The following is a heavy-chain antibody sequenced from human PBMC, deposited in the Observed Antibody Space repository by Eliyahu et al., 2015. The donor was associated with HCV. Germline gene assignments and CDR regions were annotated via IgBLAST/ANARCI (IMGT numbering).Heavy chain of an antibody. J-gene: IGHJ6*04. Sequence: WIRQHPGKGLEWIGYIYYNGNTYHNPSLKSRVTISVDTSKTQFSLKLSSVTAADTAVYYCARDFSEPTPGMDVWGKGTTVTVSS. V-gene: IGHV4-31*02. CDR2: IYYNGNT. D-gene: IGHD1-14*01. CDR3: ARDFSEPTPGMDV.